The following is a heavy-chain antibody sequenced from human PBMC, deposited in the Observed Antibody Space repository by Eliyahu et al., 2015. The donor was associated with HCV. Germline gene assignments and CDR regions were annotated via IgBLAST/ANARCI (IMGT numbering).Heavy chain of an antibody. CDR1: GGSITTYY. CDR3: ASGGGGIAVAGTGGWFDP. J-gene: IGHJ5*02. V-gene: IGHV4-59*01. D-gene: IGHD6-19*01. Sequence: QVQLQESGPGLVKPSETLSLTCTVSGGSITTYYWSWIRQPPGKGLEWIGYIHYSGSTNYTPSPKSRVTISVDTSKNQFSLKLTSVTAADTAVYYCASGGGGIAVAGTGGWFDPWGQGTLVTVSS. CDR2: IHYSGST.